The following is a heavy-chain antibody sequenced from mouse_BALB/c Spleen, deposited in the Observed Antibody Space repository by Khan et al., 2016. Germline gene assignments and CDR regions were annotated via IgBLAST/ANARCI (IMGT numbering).Heavy chain of an antibody. D-gene: IGHD2-2*01. CDR3: TIGFYGNDGFAY. Sequence: VQLQQSGPELVKPGASVKLSCKASGYSFTGYFINWVMQSHGKSLEWIGRINPYNGDTFYNQKFKGKATLTVDKSSRKAYMELRSLASEDPAVYYGTIGFYGNDGFAYWGQGTLVTVSA. J-gene: IGHJ3*01. CDR1: GYSFTGYF. V-gene: IGHV1-20*02. CDR2: INPYNGDT.